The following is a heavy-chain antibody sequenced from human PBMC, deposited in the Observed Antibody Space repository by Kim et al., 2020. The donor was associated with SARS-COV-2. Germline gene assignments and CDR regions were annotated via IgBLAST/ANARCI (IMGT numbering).Heavy chain of an antibody. Sequence: SETLSLTCTVSGGSISSSSYYWGWIRQPPGKGLEWIGSIYYSGSTYYNPSLKSRVTISVDTSKNQFSLKLSSVTAADTAVYYCARGYSYGWGYYYYYMDVWGKGTTVTVSS. V-gene: IGHV4-39*01. CDR2: IYYSGST. D-gene: IGHD5-18*01. CDR3: ARGYSYGWGYYYYYMDV. CDR1: GGSISSSSYY. J-gene: IGHJ6*03.